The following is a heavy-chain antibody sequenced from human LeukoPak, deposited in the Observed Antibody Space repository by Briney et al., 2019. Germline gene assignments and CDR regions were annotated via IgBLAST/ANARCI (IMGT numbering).Heavy chain of an antibody. V-gene: IGHV3-53*01. J-gene: IGHJ5*02. CDR3: ASVPYRGSSSWPPNWFDP. CDR1: GFTVSSNY. CDR2: IYSGGST. D-gene: IGHD6-13*01. Sequence: PGGSLRLSCAASGFTVSSNYMSWVRQAPGKRLEWVSVIYSGGSTYYADSVKGRFTISRDNSKNTLYLQMNSLRAEDTAVYYCASVPYRGSSSWPPNWFDPWGQGTLVTVSS.